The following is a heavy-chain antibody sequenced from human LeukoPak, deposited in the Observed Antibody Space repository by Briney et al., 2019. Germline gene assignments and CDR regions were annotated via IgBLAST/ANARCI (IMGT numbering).Heavy chain of an antibody. CDR2: ISGSGGST. V-gene: IGHV3-23*01. CDR1: GFTFSSYA. D-gene: IGHD2-2*01. J-gene: IGHJ4*02. CDR3: AKGFSKPFDY. Sequence: GGSLTLSCAASGFTFSSYAMSWVRQAPGKGLEWVSAISGSGGSTYYADSVRGRFTISRDNSKNTLYLQMNSLRADDTAVYYCAKGFSKPFDYWGQGTLVTVSS.